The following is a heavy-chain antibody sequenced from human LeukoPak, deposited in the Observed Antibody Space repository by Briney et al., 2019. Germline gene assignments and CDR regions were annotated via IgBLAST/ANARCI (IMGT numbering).Heavy chain of an antibody. Sequence: ASVKVSCKASGYTFTSYGISWVRQAPGQGLEWMGWISAYNGNTNYAQKFQGRVTITADKSTSTAYMELSSLRSEDTAVYYCARVGSGSKNYYFDYWGQGTLVTVSS. V-gene: IGHV1-18*01. CDR1: GYTFTSYG. J-gene: IGHJ4*02. D-gene: IGHD3-10*01. CDR3: ARVGSGSKNYYFDY. CDR2: ISAYNGNT.